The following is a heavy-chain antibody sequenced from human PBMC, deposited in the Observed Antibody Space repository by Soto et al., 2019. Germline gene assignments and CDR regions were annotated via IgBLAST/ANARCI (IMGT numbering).Heavy chain of an antibody. CDR2: IWYDGSNK. CDR1: GFTFSSYG. D-gene: IGHD3-10*01. CDR3: ARDKEYYYGSGSYYYYYYGMDV. J-gene: IGHJ6*02. V-gene: IGHV3-33*01. Sequence: QVQLVESGGGVVQPGRSLRLSCAASGFTFSSYGMHWVRQAPGKGLEWVAVIWYDGSNKYYADSVKGRFTISRDNSKNTLYLKMNSLRAEDTAVYYCARDKEYYYGSGSYYYYYYGMDVWGQGTTVTVSS.